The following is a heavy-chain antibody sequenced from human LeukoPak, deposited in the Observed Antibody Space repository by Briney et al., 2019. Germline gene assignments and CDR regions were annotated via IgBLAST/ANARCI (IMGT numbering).Heavy chain of an antibody. D-gene: IGHD4-23*01. Sequence: GGSLRLSCAASGFTFSNYWMSWVRQAPGKGLEWVANIKQDGSEKYYVDSAKGRFTISRDNAQNSLFLQMNSLRAEDTAVYYCARAPEGYTVVTIFDFWGQGTLVTVSS. V-gene: IGHV3-7*05. CDR3: ARAPEGYTVVTIFDF. CDR1: GFTFSNYW. J-gene: IGHJ4*02. CDR2: IKQDGSEK.